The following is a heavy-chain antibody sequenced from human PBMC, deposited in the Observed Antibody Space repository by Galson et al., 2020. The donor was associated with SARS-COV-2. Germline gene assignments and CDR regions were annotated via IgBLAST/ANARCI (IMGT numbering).Heavy chain of an antibody. CDR3: ATSTPLTGYLAGGFWFDP. V-gene: IGHV1-24*01. D-gene: IGHD3-9*01. J-gene: IGHJ5*02. CDR2: FDPEDGET. Sequence: ASVKVSCKVSGYTLTELSMHWVRQAPGKGLEWMGGFDPEDGETIYAQKFQGRVTMTEDTSTDTAYMELSSLRSEDTAVYYCATSTPLTGYLAGGFWFDPWGQGTLVTVSS. CDR1: GYTLTELS.